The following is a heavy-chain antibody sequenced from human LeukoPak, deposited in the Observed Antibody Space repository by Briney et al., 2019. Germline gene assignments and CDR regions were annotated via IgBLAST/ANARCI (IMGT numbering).Heavy chain of an antibody. Sequence: HPGGSLRLSCAASGFTFSSFAMHWVRQAPGKGLEWVAVISYDGSSTLYADSVKGRFTISRDNSKNTLSLQMNSLRVEDTAVYYCASTVRMITGWGQGTLVTVSS. V-gene: IGHV3-30*04. J-gene: IGHJ4*02. CDR3: ASTVRMITG. D-gene: IGHD3-16*01. CDR2: ISYDGSST. CDR1: GFTFSSFA.